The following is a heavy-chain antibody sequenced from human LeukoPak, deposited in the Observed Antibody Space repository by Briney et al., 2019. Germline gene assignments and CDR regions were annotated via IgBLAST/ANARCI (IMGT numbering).Heavy chain of an antibody. Sequence: GGSLRLSCAASGFTFSTYGMHWVRQAPGKGLEWVAVIWYDGSNKYYADSVKGRFTISRDNSKNTLYLQMNSLRAEDTAVYYCARPYCSSTSCSPYYYYGMDVWGQGTTVTVSS. CDR3: ARPYCSSTSCSPYYYYGMDV. D-gene: IGHD2-2*01. J-gene: IGHJ6*02. CDR1: GFTFSTYG. CDR2: IWYDGSNK. V-gene: IGHV3-33*08.